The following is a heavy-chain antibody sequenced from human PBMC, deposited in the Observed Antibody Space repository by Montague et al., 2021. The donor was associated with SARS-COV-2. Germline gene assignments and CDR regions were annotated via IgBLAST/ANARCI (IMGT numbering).Heavy chain of an antibody. CDR1: GGSFSGYY. CDR3: ARGLTPATTGGHYYYGMDV. J-gene: IGHJ6*02. D-gene: IGHD4-17*01. V-gene: IGHV4-34*01. Sequence: SETLSLTCAVYGGSFSGYYWSWIRQPPGKGLEWIGEINHSGSTNYNPSLKSRVTISVHTSENQFSLTLASVSVGDTAVYYCARGLTPATTGGHYYYGMDVWGQGTAVTVSS. CDR2: INHSGST.